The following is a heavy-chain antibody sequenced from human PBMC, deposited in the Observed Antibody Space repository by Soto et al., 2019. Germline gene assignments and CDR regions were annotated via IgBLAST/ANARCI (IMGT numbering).Heavy chain of an antibody. CDR3: ARGGTPIDY. J-gene: IGHJ4*02. CDR1: GYTFTNFG. D-gene: IGHD3-16*01. Sequence: QVQLVQSGAEVKKPGASVKVSCKASGYTFTNFGISWVRQAPGQGLEGMGWISAYNGNTNYAQNFQGRVTMTTDTSTSTGYMELRSLRSDDTAVYYWARGGTPIDYWGQGTLVTVSS. CDR2: ISAYNGNT. V-gene: IGHV1-18*01.